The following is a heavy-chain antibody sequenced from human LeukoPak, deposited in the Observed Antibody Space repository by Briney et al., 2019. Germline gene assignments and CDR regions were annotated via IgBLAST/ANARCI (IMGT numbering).Heavy chain of an antibody. J-gene: IGHJ3*02. CDR3: ASLTTADAFDI. CDR1: GGSISSSSYY. V-gene: IGHV4-61*05. CDR2: IYDSGST. Sequence: SETLSLTCTVSGGSISSSSYYWGWIRQPPGKGLEWIGYIYDSGSTNYNPSLKSRVTISVDTSKNQFSLKLSSVTAADTAVFYCASLTTADAFDIWGQGTMVTVSS. D-gene: IGHD3-22*01.